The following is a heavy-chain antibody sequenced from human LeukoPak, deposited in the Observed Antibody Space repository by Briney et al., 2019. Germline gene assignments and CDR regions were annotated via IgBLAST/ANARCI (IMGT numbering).Heavy chain of an antibody. CDR2: IYPRDSNT. CDR1: GYSFTSYW. V-gene: IGHV5-51*01. CDR3: ARHPIAAGGAYNWFDP. Sequence: GESLKISCKGSGYSFTSYWIGWVRQMPGKGLEWMGIIYPRDSNTIYSPSFQGQVTISVDTSINTAYLQWISLKASDTAMYYCARHPIAAGGAYNWFDPWGQGTLVTVSP. D-gene: IGHD6-13*01. J-gene: IGHJ5*02.